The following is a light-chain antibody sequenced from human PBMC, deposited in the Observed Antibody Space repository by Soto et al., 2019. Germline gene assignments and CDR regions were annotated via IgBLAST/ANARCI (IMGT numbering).Light chain of an antibody. CDR1: HSVDTN. CDR2: GAA. J-gene: IGKJ1*01. CDR3: QQYNDWILT. V-gene: IGKV3-15*01. Sequence: EIVMTQSPATLSVSPGERATLSCRASHSVDTNLAWYQQKPGQAPRLLIYGAATRATDIPARFSGSGSGTEFTLTISSLQSEDFAVYYCQQYNDWILTFGQGTKVDIK.